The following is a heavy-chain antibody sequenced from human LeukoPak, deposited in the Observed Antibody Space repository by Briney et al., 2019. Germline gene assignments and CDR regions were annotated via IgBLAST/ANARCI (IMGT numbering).Heavy chain of an antibody. V-gene: IGHV3-23*01. Sequence: SLRLSCAASGFTFSSYAMSWVRQAPGKGLEWVSAISGSGGSTYYADSVKDRFTISRDNSKNTLSLQMNSLSAEDTAVYYCAKGPPHSVSDDYWGQGTLVTVSS. CDR1: GFTFSSYA. CDR3: AKGPPHSVSDDY. CDR2: ISGSGGST. J-gene: IGHJ4*02.